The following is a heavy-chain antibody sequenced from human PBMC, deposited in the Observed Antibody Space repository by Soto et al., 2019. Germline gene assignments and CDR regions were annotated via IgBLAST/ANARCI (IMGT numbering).Heavy chain of an antibody. J-gene: IGHJ4*02. CDR1: GFSLSNIGAG. CDR2: IYWGDDK. Sequence: QITVKESSPTLLKPTQTLTLTCTFSGFSLSNIGAGVGWIRQPPGKALEWLAHIYWGDDKRYNSSLKTRLTITKDTSKNQVVLTVANMDPADTGTYYCAYIAYANGCQIIEYWGQGTLVTVSS. CDR3: AYIAYANGCQIIEY. V-gene: IGHV2-5*02. D-gene: IGHD2-2*01.